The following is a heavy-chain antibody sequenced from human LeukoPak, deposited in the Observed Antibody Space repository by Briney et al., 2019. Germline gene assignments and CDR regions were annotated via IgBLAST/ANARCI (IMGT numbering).Heavy chain of an antibody. J-gene: IGHJ4*02. CDR2: IKGDGSST. Sequence: GGSLRLSCAASGFTFSTYWMHWVRQAPGKGLVWVSRIKGDGSSTIYADSVRGRFTISRDNAKNTLYLQMNSLRAEDTAVYYCVRDNYGIDFWGQGTLVTVSS. CDR3: VRDNYGIDF. D-gene: IGHD3-10*01. CDR1: GFTFSTYW. V-gene: IGHV3-74*01.